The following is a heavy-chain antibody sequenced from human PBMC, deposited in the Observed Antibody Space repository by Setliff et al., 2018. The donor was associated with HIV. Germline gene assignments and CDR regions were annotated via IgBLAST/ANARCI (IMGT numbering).Heavy chain of an antibody. Sequence: PGGSLRLSCVASGFTVSRAYMSWVRQGAGKGLECVAVIYNGGGTDYSDSVKGRFTISSDNSKNTLYLQMNSLRAEDTAVYYCARDPPLLTTQTLYYWGQGTLVTVSS. V-gene: IGHV3-66*01. CDR1: GFTVSRAY. CDR3: ARDPPLLTTQTLYY. J-gene: IGHJ4*02. D-gene: IGHD3-9*01. CDR2: IYNGGGT.